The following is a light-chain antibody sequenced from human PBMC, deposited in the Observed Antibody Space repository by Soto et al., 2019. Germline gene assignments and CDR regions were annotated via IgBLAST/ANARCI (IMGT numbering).Light chain of an antibody. CDR3: SSYAGSNNHVL. CDR1: SSDVGGYPY. V-gene: IGLV2-8*01. CDR2: EVS. J-gene: IGLJ2*01. Sequence: QSALTQPPSASGPPGKPVTFSAPGTSSDVGGYPYVSWYQQHPGKAPKLMIYEVSKRPSGVPDRFSGSKSGNTASLTVSGLQAEDEADYYCSSYAGSNNHVLFGGGTKLTVL.